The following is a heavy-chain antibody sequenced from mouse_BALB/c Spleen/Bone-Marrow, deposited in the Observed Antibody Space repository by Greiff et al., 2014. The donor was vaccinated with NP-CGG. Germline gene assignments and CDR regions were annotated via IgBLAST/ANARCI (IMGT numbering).Heavy chain of an antibody. Sequence: VQLKQSGGGSVQPGGSLRLSCATSGFTFTDYYMSWVRQPPGKALEWLGFIRNKANGYTTEYSASGKGRFTISRDNSQSILYLQMNTLRAEDSATYYCARDKNYGSYWYFDVWGAGTTVTVSS. CDR2: IRNKANGYTT. D-gene: IGHD1-1*02. CDR3: ARDKNYGSYWYFDV. CDR1: GFTFTDYY. J-gene: IGHJ1*01. V-gene: IGHV7-3*02.